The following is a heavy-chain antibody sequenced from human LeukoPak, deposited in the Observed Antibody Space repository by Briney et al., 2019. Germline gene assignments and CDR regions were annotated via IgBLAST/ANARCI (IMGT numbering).Heavy chain of an antibody. CDR2: IYYSGST. CDR1: GGSISSYY. J-gene: IGHJ5*02. V-gene: IGHV4-59*08. CDR3: ARLWFGEFRGVNWFDP. D-gene: IGHD3-10*01. Sequence: SETLSLTCSVSGGSISSYYWSWIRQPPGKGLEWIGCIYYSGSTNYNPSLKSRVTISVDTSKNQFSLKLSSVTAADTAVYYCARLWFGEFRGVNWFDPWGQGTLVTVSS.